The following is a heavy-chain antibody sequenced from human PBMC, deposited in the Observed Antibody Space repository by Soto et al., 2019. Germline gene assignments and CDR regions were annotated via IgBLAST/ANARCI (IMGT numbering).Heavy chain of an antibody. CDR2: IRSKANNYAT. Sequence: GGSLRLSCATSGFTFSASAMHWVRQVSGKGLEWIARIRSKANNYATTYTASVKGRFTISRDDSENTVYLQMNSLKTEDTAIYYCTKQIYGGNSWGQGTLVTVSS. CDR1: GFTFSASA. CDR3: TKQIYGGNS. D-gene: IGHD2-21*01. J-gene: IGHJ4*02. V-gene: IGHV3-73*01.